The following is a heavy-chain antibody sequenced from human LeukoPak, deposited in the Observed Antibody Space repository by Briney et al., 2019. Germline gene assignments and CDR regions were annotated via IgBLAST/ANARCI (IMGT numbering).Heavy chain of an antibody. Sequence: SETLSLTCTVSGGSISSYYWSWIRQPPGKGLEWIGYIYYSGSTNYNPSLKSRVTISVDTSKNQFSLKLSSVTAADTAVYYCARYPRSSRYGGLGYWGQGTLVTVSS. CDR3: ARYPRSSRYGGLGY. CDR2: IYYSGST. D-gene: IGHD6-13*01. V-gene: IGHV4-59*01. CDR1: GGSISSYY. J-gene: IGHJ4*02.